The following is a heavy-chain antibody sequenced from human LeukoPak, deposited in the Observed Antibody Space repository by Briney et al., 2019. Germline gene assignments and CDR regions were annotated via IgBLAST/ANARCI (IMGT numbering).Heavy chain of an antibody. V-gene: IGHV3-23*01. J-gene: IGHJ6*03. CDR2: ISGSGGNT. CDR1: GFTFSSYA. CDR3: AKGGLVGATYHYYYYYYMDV. Sequence: GGSLRLSCAASGFTFSSYAMSWVRQAPGKGLEWVSAISGSGGNTYYADSVKGRFTISRDNSKNTLYLQMNSLRAEDTAVYYCAKGGLVGATYHYYYYYYMDVWGKGTTVTVSS. D-gene: IGHD1-26*01.